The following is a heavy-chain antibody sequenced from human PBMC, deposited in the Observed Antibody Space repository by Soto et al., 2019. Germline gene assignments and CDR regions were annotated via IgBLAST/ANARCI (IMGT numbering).Heavy chain of an antibody. CDR2: INHSGST. V-gene: IGHV4-34*01. CDR1: GGSFSGYY. J-gene: IGHJ4*02. Sequence: SETLSLTCAVYGGSFSGYYWSWIRQPPGKGLEWIGEINHSGSTNYNPSLKSRVTISVDTSKNQFSLKLSSVTAADTAVYYCAREGRLPKVQWGQGTLVTVSS. D-gene: IGHD2-15*01. CDR3: AREGRLPKVQ.